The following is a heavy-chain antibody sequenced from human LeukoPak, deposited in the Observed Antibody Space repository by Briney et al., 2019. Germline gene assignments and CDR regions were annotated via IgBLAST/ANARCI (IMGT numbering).Heavy chain of an antibody. CDR1: GGSISSYY. V-gene: IGHV4-59*12. J-gene: IGHJ4*02. D-gene: IGHD2-2*01. CDR3: AREGVKIVVVPAAMPARVSFFDY. Sequence: PSETLSLTCTVSGGSISSYYWSWIRQPPGKGLEWIGYIYYSGSTNYNPSLKSRVTISVDTSKNQFSLKLSSVTAADTAVYYCAREGVKIVVVPAAMPARVSFFDYWGQGTLVTVSS. CDR2: IYYSGST.